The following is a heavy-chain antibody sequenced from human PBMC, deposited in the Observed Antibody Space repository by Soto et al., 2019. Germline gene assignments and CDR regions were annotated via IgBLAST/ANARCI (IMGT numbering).Heavy chain of an antibody. V-gene: IGHV3-23*01. D-gene: IGHD6-19*01. CDR3: AKDPRWDIAVAEVDY. J-gene: IGHJ4*02. CDR2: ISGSGGST. CDR1: GFTFSSYA. Sequence: GGSLRLSCAASGFTFSSYAMSWVRQAPGKGLEWVSAISGSGGSTYYADSVKGRFTISRDNSKNTLYLQMNSLRAEDTAVYYCAKDPRWDIAVAEVDYWGQGTLVTVSS.